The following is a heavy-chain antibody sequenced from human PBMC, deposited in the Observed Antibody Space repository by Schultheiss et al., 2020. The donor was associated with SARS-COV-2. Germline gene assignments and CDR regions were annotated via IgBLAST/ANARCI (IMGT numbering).Heavy chain of an antibody. CDR2: ISGSGGST. J-gene: IGHJ5*02. Sequence: GGSLRLSCAASGFTFSSYAMSWVRQAPGKGLEWVSAISGSGGSTYYADSVKGRFTISRDNSKNTLYLQMNSLRAEDTAVYYCARGPIPYSSGSWFDPWGQGTLVTVSS. CDR3: ARGPIPYSSGSWFDP. V-gene: IGHV3-23*01. D-gene: IGHD6-19*01. CDR1: GFTFSSYA.